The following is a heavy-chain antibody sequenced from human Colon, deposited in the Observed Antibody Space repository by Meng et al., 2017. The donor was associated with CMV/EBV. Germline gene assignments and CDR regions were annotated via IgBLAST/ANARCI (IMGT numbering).Heavy chain of an antibody. Sequence: ASVKVSCKASGYTLTSYDINWVRQATGQGLEWMGWMNPDSGDTGYAQKFQGRVTMTRDTSISTAYMELSSLGSEDTAVYYCARGPLSGWQPDWGQGTLVTVSS. CDR3: ARGPLSGWQPD. CDR1: GYTLTSYD. V-gene: IGHV1-8*01. D-gene: IGHD6-19*01. CDR2: MNPDSGDT. J-gene: IGHJ4*02.